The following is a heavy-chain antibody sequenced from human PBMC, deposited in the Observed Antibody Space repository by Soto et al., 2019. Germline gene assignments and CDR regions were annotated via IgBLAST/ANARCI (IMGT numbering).Heavy chain of an antibody. CDR2: ISAYNGNT. Sequence: ASVKVSCKXSGYTFTSYGISWVRQAPGQGLEWMGWISAYNGNTNYAQKLQGRVTMTTDTSTSTAYMELRSLRSDDTAVYYCARRYSSSSFLAYYYYGMDVWGQGTTVTVSS. CDR1: GYTFTSYG. V-gene: IGHV1-18*04. CDR3: ARRYSSSSFLAYYYYGMDV. J-gene: IGHJ6*02. D-gene: IGHD6-6*01.